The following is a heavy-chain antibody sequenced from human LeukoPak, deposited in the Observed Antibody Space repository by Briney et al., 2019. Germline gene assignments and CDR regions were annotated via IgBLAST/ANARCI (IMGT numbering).Heavy chain of an antibody. CDR2: IYYSGST. V-gene: IGHV4-31*03. CDR1: GGSISSGGYY. D-gene: IGHD2-2*01. J-gene: IGHJ4*02. CDR3: ARVYCSSTSCSYGMDFDY. Sequence: SETLSLTCTVSGGSISSGGYYWSWIRQHPGKGLEWIGYIYYSGSTYYNPSLKSRVTISVDTSKNQFSLKLSSVTAADTAVYYCARVYCSSTSCSYGMDFDYWGQGTLVTVSS.